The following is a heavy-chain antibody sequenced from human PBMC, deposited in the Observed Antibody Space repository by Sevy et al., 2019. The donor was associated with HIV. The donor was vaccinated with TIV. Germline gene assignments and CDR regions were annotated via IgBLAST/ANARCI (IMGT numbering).Heavy chain of an antibody. CDR2: ISSSGSTI. CDR1: GFTFSDYY. J-gene: IGHJ6*02. D-gene: IGHD3-3*02. CDR3: ARVEHFYGMDV. V-gene: IGHV3-11*01. Sequence: GGSLRLSCAASGFTFSDYYISWIRQAPGKGLEWVSYISSSGSTIYYADSVKGGFTISRDNAKNSLYLQMNSLRAEDTAVYYCARVEHFYGMDVWGQGTTVTVSS.